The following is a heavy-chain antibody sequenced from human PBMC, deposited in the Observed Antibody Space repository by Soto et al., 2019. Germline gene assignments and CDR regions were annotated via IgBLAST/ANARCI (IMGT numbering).Heavy chain of an antibody. CDR3: ARDLGGTFYDF. CDR1: GYTFTSYG. CDR2: FNTYDGDT. V-gene: IGHV1-18*01. J-gene: IGHJ4*02. D-gene: IGHD1-26*01. Sequence: ASVKVSCKASGYTFTSYGISWVRQAPGQGLEWIGWFNTYDGDTNSAQNLQGRVTMTTDTSTSTAYLDLRSLRSDDTAIYYCARDLGGTFYDFWGPGTLVNVSS.